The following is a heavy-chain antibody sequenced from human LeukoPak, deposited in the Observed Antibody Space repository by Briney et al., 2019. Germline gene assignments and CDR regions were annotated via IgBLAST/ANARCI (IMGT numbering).Heavy chain of an antibody. J-gene: IGHJ4*02. CDR1: GFTFSSYE. Sequence: GGSLRLSCAASGFTFSSYEMNWVRQAPGKGLEWVSVIYSGGSTYYADSVKGRFTISRDNSKNTLYLQMNSLRAEDTAVYYCARVRHGYWGQGTLVTVSS. CDR3: ARVRHGY. CDR2: IYSGGST. V-gene: IGHV3-66*01.